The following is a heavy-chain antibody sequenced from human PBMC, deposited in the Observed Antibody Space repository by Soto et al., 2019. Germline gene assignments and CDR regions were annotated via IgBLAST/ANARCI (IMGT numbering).Heavy chain of an antibody. CDR2: IYSGGST. Sequence: EVQLVESGGGLVQPGGSLRLSCAASGFTVSSYYVTWVRQAPGKGLEWVSVIYSGGSTYYADSVKGRFTISRDNSKNTLYLQMNSLRAEDTAVYFCARQGSGSYSGYFDYWGQGTLVTVSS. CDR3: ARQGSGSYSGYFDY. V-gene: IGHV3-66*04. J-gene: IGHJ4*02. CDR1: GFTVSSYY. D-gene: IGHD3-10*01.